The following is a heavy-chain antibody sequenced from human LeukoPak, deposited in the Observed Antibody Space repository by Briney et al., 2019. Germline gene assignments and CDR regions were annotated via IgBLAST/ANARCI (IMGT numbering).Heavy chain of an antibody. CDR3: ARAIGTSQFYFYYGMDV. D-gene: IGHD2-2*01. Sequence: GESLKISCKGSGYSFTSYWIGWVRQLPGKGLEWMGIIYAGDSDTRYSPSFQGQVTISVDKSISTAYLQWSSLQASDTAMYYCARAIGTSQFYFYYGMDVWGQGTTVTVSS. J-gene: IGHJ6*02. CDR1: GYSFTSYW. V-gene: IGHV5-51*01. CDR2: IYAGDSDT.